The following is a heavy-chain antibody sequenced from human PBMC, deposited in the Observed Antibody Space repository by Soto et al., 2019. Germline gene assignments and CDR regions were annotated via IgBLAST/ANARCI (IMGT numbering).Heavy chain of an antibody. V-gene: IGHV4-34*01. J-gene: IGHJ5*02. Sequence: SETLSLTCAVYGGSFSGYYWSWIRQPPGKGLEWIGEINHSGSTNYNPSLKSRVTISVDTSKNQFSLKLSSVTAADTAVYYCARGTIPSWFDPWGQGTLVTVYS. CDR1: GGSFSGYY. CDR2: INHSGST. CDR3: ARGTIPSWFDP. D-gene: IGHD3-3*01.